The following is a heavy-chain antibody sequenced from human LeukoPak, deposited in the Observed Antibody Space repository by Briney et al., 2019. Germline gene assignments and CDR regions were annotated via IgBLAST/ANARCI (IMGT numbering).Heavy chain of an antibody. CDR2: INPDGSTT. J-gene: IGHJ4*02. CDR3: ARDPHNMPLDY. CDR1: GFSFSRYW. Sequence: GGSLRLSCAASGFSFSRYWIHWVRQAPGKGLEWVSRINPDGSTTTYADSVKGRFTISRDNAKNSLYLQMNTLRAEDTAVYYCARDPHNMPLDYWGQGTLVTVSS. V-gene: IGHV3-74*01. D-gene: IGHD2-2*01.